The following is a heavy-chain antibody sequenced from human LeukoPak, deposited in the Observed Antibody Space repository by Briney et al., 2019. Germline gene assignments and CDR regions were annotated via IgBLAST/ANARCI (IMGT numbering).Heavy chain of an antibody. J-gene: IGHJ6*02. CDR1: GGSFSGYS. D-gene: IGHD1-26*01. CDR3: ARVGSWGLMSYYGMDV. V-gene: IGHV4-34*01. CDR2: INHSGST. Sequence: SETLSLTCAVYGGSFSGYSWSWIRQPPGKGLEWIGEINHSGSTNYNPSLKSRVTISVDTSKNQFSLKLSSVTAADTAVYYCARVGSWGLMSYYGMDVWGQGTTVTVSS.